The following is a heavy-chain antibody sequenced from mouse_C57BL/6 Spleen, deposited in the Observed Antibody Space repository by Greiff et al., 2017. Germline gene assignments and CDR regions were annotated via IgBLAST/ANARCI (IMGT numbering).Heavy chain of an antibody. Sequence: VQLQQSGTVLARPGASVKMSCKTSGYTFTSYWMHWVKQRPGQGLEWIGAIYPGNSDTSYNQKFKGKAKLTAVTSASTAYMELSILTNEDSAVYYCTTAQRIYDGYYGYFDYWGQGTTLTVSS. V-gene: IGHV1-5*01. CDR2: IYPGNSDT. J-gene: IGHJ2*01. CDR3: TTAQRIYDGYYGYFDY. D-gene: IGHD2-3*01. CDR1: GYTFTSYW.